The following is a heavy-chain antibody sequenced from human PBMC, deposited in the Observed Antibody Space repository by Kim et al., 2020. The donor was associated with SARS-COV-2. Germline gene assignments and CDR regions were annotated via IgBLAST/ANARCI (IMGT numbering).Heavy chain of an antibody. V-gene: IGHV4-59*01. CDR1: GGSISSYY. J-gene: IGHJ4*02. Sequence: SETLSLTCTVSGGSISSYYWSWIRQPPGKGLEWIGYIYYSGSTNYNPSLKSRVTISVDTSKNQFSLKLSSVTAADTAVYYCARGYRVHFDYWGQGTLVTVSS. CDR3: ARGYRVHFDY. CDR2: IYYSGST. D-gene: IGHD1-1*01.